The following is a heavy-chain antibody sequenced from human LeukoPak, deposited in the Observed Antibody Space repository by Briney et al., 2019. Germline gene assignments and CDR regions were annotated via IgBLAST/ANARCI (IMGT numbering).Heavy chain of an antibody. CDR2: IKSKTDGGTT. Sequence: MTGGSLRLSCAVSGFTFSNAWMSWVRQAPGKGLEWVGRIKSKTDGGTTEYAAPVKSRFTISRDDSKNTLYLQMNSLKTDDTGVYYCTTAGYALGNYWGQGTLVTVSS. CDR1: GFTFSNAW. D-gene: IGHD5-12*01. V-gene: IGHV3-15*01. CDR3: TTAGYALGNY. J-gene: IGHJ4*02.